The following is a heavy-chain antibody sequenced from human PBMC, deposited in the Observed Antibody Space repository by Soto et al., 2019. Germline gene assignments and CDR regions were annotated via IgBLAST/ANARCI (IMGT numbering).Heavy chain of an antibody. J-gene: IGHJ6*02. CDR2: ISYDGSNK. CDR1: GFTFSSYA. D-gene: IGHD3-3*01. Sequence: ESGGGVVQPGRSLRLSCAASGFTFSSYAMHWVRQAPGTGLEWVAVISYDGSNKYYADSVKGRFTISRDNSKNTLYLQMNSLRAEDTAVYYCARADFWSGYPPNFSYGMDVWGQGTTVTVSS. CDR3: ARADFWSGYPPNFSYGMDV. V-gene: IGHV3-30-3*01.